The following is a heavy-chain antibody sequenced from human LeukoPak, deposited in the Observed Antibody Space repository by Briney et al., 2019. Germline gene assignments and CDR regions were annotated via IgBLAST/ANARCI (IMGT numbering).Heavy chain of an antibody. CDR2: ISGSSGTT. CDR1: GFTFSSYS. CDR3: ARDSSSWYY. J-gene: IGHJ4*02. D-gene: IGHD6-13*01. V-gene: IGHV3-48*01. Sequence: GGSLRLSCAASGFTFSSYSMNWVRQAPGRGLEWVSYISGSSGTTYYADSVQGRFTISRDNAKNSLYPQMNSLGAEDTAVYYCARDSSSWYYWGQGALVTVSS.